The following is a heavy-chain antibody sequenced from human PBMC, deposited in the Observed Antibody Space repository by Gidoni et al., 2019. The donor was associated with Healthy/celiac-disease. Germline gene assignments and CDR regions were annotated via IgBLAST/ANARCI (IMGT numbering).Heavy chain of an antibody. D-gene: IGHD2-8*01. V-gene: IGHV4-34*01. Sequence: QVQLQRWGAGLLTPSETLSLTCAVYGGSFSGYYWSWIRQPPGKGLEWIGEINHSGSTNYNPSLKSRVTISVDTSKNQFSLKLSSVTAADTAVYYCARRVLMVYALDYWGQGTLVTVSS. J-gene: IGHJ4*02. CDR1: GGSFSGYY. CDR3: ARRVLMVYALDY. CDR2: INHSGST.